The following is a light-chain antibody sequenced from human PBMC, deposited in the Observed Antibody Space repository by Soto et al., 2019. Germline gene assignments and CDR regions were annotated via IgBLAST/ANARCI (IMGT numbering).Light chain of an antibody. CDR3: QQRSNWPLT. V-gene: IGKV3-11*01. Sequence: EIVLTQSPATLSLSPGERATLSCRASQSVSSLLAWYQQKPGQAPRLLIYDASSKATGIPTRFSGSCSGTDFTLTISSLEPEDFAVYYGQQRSNWPLTFGGGTKVEIK. J-gene: IGKJ4*01. CDR2: DAS. CDR1: QSVSSL.